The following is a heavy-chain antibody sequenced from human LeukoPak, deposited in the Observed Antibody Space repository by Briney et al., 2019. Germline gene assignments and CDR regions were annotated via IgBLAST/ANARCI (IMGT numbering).Heavy chain of an antibody. V-gene: IGHV3-30*02. D-gene: IGHD5-24*01. Sequence: GGSLRLACAASGFTFNNYAMHWVRQAPGKGLEWVALIRSDENTKYYGDSVKGRFTISRDNSKNTLYLQMNTLTPDDTAVYYCAKQRIDPRGEGTLVTVSS. CDR2: IRSDENTK. CDR3: AKQRIDP. CDR1: GFTFNNYA. J-gene: IGHJ5*02.